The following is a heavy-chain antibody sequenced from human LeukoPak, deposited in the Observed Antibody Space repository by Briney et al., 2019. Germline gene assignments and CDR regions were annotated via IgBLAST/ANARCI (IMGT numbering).Heavy chain of an antibody. J-gene: IGHJ4*02. Sequence: GASVKVSCKASGYTFTGYYMHWVRQAPGQGLEWMGWINPNSGGTNYAQKFQGRVTMTRDTSISTAYMELSRLRSDDTAVYYCARGTYDYAWGSYRSTYYFDYWGQGTLVTVSS. V-gene: IGHV1-2*02. CDR1: GYTFTGYY. CDR3: ARGTYDYAWGSYRSTYYFDY. CDR2: INPNSGGT. D-gene: IGHD3-16*02.